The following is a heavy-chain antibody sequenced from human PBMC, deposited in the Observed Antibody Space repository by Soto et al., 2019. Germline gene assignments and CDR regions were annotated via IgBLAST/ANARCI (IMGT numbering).Heavy chain of an antibody. CDR1: GGSISSYY. CDR3: ARDRGYCSSTRCSIKGDYYGMDV. D-gene: IGHD2-2*01. J-gene: IGHJ6*02. V-gene: IGHV4-59*01. CDR2: IYYSGST. Sequence: SETLSLTCTVSGGSISSYYWSWIRQPPGKGLEWIWYIYYSGSTNYNPSLKSRVTISVDTSKNQFSLKLSSVTAADTAVYYCARDRGYCSSTRCSIKGDYYGMDVWGQGTTVTVSS.